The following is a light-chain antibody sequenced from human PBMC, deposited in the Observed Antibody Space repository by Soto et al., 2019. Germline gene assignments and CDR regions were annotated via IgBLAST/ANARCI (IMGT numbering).Light chain of an antibody. J-gene: IGKJ5*01. CDR1: QSFRGL. CDR2: EAS. Sequence: EAVLRHSPVTLSLSPGERATLSCRASQSFRGLLAWYQQKPGQAPRLLVYEASSRATGIPDRFSGGGSGTDFTLSISKVEPEDFAVYYCQQYGRPPRATFGQGTRLEIK. CDR3: QQYGRPPRAT. V-gene: IGKV3-20*01.